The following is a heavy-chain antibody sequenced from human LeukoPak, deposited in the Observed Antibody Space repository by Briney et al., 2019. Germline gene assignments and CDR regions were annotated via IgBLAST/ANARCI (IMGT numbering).Heavy chain of an antibody. CDR2: MNPNSGNT. D-gene: IGHD3-9*01. V-gene: IGHV1-8*01. CDR1: GYTFTSYD. J-gene: IGHJ4*02. CDR3: ARTVLRYFRKPWGY. Sequence: ASVKVSCKASGYTFTSYDINWVRQATGQGLESMGWMNPNSGNTGYAQKFQGRVTMTRNTSISTAYMELSSLRSEDTAVYYCARTVLRYFRKPWGYWGQGTLVTVSS.